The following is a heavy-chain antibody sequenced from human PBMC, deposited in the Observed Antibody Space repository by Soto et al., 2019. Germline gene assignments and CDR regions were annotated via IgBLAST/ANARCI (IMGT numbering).Heavy chain of an antibody. CDR1: VGAISSGSDY. J-gene: IGHJ4*02. CDR3: AGTPDYYDSSGPFDY. CDR2: IYYSGST. V-gene: IGHV4-39*01. D-gene: IGHD3-22*01. Sequence: SEARSLTCTVSVGAISSGSDYWGWISHPPGKGLEWIGSIYYSGSTYYNPSLKSRVTISVDTSKNQFSLKLSSVTAADTAVYYCAGTPDYYDSSGPFDYWGQGTLVTSPQ.